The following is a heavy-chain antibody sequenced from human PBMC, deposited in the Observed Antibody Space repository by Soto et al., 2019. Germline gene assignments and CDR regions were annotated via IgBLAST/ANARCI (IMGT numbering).Heavy chain of an antibody. CDR2: IIPIFGTA. CDR3: ARRVLGVMVAATDNWFDP. CDR1: GGTFSSYA. D-gene: IGHD2-15*01. Sequence: QVQLVQSGAEVKKPGSSVKVSCKASGGTFSSYAISWVRQAPGQGLEWMGGIIPIFGTANYAQKFQGRVTITADESTSTAYMELSSLRSEDTAVYYCARRVLGVMVAATDNWFDPWGQGTLVTVSS. V-gene: IGHV1-69*01. J-gene: IGHJ5*02.